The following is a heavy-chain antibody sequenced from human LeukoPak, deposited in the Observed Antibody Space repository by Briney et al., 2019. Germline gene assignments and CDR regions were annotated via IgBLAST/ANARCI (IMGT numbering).Heavy chain of an antibody. CDR2: ISYDGNNK. J-gene: IGHJ4*02. CDR1: GFTFSTYA. CDR3: ARSYCSSGSCHVDY. Sequence: PGGSLRLSCAVSGFTFSTYAMHWVRQAPGKGLEWVALISYDGNNKYHADSVKGWFTISRDNYKNTLYLQMNSLRAEDTAVYYCARSYCSSGSCHVDYWGQGTLVTVSS. V-gene: IGHV3-30*04. D-gene: IGHD2-15*01.